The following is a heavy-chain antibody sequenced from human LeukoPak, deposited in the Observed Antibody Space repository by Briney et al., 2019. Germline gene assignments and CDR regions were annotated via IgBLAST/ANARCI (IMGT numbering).Heavy chain of an antibody. J-gene: IGHJ6*03. V-gene: IGHV3-48*01. CDR1: GFTFSSYS. CDR3: ASALGYDSSGYYIHYYYMDV. D-gene: IGHD3-22*01. CDR2: ISSSSSTI. Sequence: PGGSLRLSCAASGFTFSSYSMNWVRQAPGKGLEWVSYISSSSSTIYYADSVKGRFTISRDNAKNSLYLQMNSLRAEDTAVYYCASALGYDSSGYYIHYYYMDVWGKGTTVTVSS.